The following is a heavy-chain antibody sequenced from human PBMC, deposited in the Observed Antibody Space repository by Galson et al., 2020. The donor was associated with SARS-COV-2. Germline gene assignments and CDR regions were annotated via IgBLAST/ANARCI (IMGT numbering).Heavy chain of an antibody. D-gene: IGHD4-17*01. CDR1: GFTFSSYA. J-gene: IGHJ5*02. Sequence: GESLKISCAASGFTFSSYAMSWVRQAPGKGLEWVSAISGSGGSTYYADSVKGRFTISRDNSKNTLYLQMNSLRAEDTAVYYCAKEGSRGYGDYNWFDPWGQGTLVTVSS. CDR3: AKEGSRGYGDYNWFDP. CDR2: ISGSGGST. V-gene: IGHV3-23*01.